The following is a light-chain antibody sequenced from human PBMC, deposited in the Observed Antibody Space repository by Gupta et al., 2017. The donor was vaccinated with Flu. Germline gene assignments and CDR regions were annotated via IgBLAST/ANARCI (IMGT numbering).Light chain of an antibody. CDR3: QQYNNGPPYP. Sequence: EIVMTQSPATLSVSPGERATLSCRARQSVRGNLAWYQQNPGQAPRLLIYGASTRAAGIPARFSGSGSGTEFTLTISSLQSEDFAVYYCQQYNNGPPYPFGQGTRLEIK. J-gene: IGKJ2*01. CDR1: QSVRGN. CDR2: GAS. V-gene: IGKV3-15*01.